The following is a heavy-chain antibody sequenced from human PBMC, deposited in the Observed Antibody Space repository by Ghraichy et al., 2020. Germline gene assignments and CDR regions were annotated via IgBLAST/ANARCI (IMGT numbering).Heavy chain of an antibody. D-gene: IGHD3-3*01. CDR1: GFTFSTYW. CDR3: VRERPVEYWSGHYSFDGDY. CDR2: MKQDGSER. V-gene: IGHV3-7*01. J-gene: IGHJ4*02. Sequence: GGSLRLSCAASGFTFSTYWMSWVRQAPGKGLEWVANMKQDGSERHHADSVKGRFTISRDNAKNSLNLQMNSLRVEDTAVYYCVRERPVEYWSGHYSFDGDYWGQGTLVTVSS.